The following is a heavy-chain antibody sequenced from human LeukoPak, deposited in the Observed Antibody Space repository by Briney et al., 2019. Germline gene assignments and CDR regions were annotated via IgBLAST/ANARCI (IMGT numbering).Heavy chain of an antibody. CDR1: GFTFSSYA. D-gene: IGHD1-26*01. CDR3: AKDWFGWELLKRGAFDI. V-gene: IGHV3-23*01. Sequence: GGSLRLSCAASGFTFSSYAMSWVRQAPGKGLEWVSAISGSGGSTYYADSVKGRFTISRDNSKNTLYLQMNSLRAEDTAVYYCAKDWFGWELLKRGAFDIWAQGTMATVSS. J-gene: IGHJ3*02. CDR2: ISGSGGST.